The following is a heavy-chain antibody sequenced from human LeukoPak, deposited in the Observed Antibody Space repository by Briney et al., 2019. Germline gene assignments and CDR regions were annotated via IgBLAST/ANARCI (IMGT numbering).Heavy chain of an antibody. J-gene: IGHJ4*02. D-gene: IGHD3-22*01. V-gene: IGHV3-23*01. CDR1: GFTFSSYA. CDR2: ISGSGGST. CDR3: AKWARHYYDSSGYYYFDY. Sequence: GGSLRLSCAASGFTFSSYAMSWVRQAPGKGLEWVSAISGSGGSTYYADSVKGRFTISRDNSKNTLYLQMNSLRAEDTAVYYCAKWARHYYDSSGYYYFDYWGQGALVTVSS.